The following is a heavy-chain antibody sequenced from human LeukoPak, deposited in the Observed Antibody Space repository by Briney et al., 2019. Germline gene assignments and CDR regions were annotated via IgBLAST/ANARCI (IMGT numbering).Heavy chain of an antibody. J-gene: IGHJ4*02. V-gene: IGHV4-59*08. Sequence: SETLSLTCTVSGDSITPYYWSWIRQPPGKGLEWIGYVYYTGSGSTSNNPSLKSRVTISVDTSKNQFSLNLKSATAADTAVYFCARHAVYAGSGWAFDYWGQGTLVTVFS. CDR2: VYYTGSGST. D-gene: IGHD6-19*01. CDR1: GDSITPYY. CDR3: ARHAVYAGSGWAFDY.